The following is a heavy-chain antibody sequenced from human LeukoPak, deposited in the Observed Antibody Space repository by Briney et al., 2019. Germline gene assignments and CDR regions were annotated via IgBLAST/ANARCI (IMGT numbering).Heavy chain of an antibody. CDR3: ARDYAYYDSSGSLGGDWFAP. V-gene: IGHV4-59*01. CDR1: GGSISSYY. CDR2: IYYRGST. J-gene: IGHJ5*02. Sequence: SETLSLTCTVSGGSISSYYWSWIRQPPGKGLEWVGDIYYRGSTNYNPSLKSRVTISVDTSKNQFSLKLSSVTAADTAVYYCARDYAYYDSSGSLGGDWFAPWGQGTLVTVSS. D-gene: IGHD3-22*01.